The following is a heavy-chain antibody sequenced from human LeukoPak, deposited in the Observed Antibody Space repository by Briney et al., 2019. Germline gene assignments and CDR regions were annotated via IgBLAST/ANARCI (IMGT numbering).Heavy chain of an antibody. D-gene: IGHD2-2*01. V-gene: IGHV4-61*02. CDR1: GGSISSGSYY. J-gene: IGHJ5*02. CDR2: IYTSGST. Sequence: SETLSLTCTVSGGSISSGSYYWSWIRQPAGKGLEWIGRIYTSGSTNYNPSLKSRVTISVDTSKNQFSLKLSSVTAADTAVYYCARDVSPIVVVPAAMVNWFDPWGQGTQVTVSS. CDR3: ARDVSPIVVVPAAMVNWFDP.